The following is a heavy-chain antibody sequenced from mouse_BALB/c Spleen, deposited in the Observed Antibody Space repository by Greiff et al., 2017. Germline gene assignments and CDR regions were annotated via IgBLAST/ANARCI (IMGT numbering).Heavy chain of an antibody. V-gene: IGHV1-7*01. CDR1: GYTFTSYW. CDR3: AREAAVVADY. J-gene: IGHJ2*01. CDR2: INPSTGYT. Sequence: QVQLQQSGAELAKPGASVKMSCKASGYTFTSYWMHWVKQRPGQGLEWIGYINPSTGYTEYNQKFKDKATLTADKSSSTAYMQLSSLTSEDSAVYSCAREAAVVADYWGQGTTLTVSS. D-gene: IGHD1-1*01.